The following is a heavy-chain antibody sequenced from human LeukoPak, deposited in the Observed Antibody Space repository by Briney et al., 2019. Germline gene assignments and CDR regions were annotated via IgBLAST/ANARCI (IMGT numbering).Heavy chain of an antibody. CDR1: GFRISSYE. J-gene: IGHJ3*02. V-gene: IGHV3-48*03. CDR2: ISISGTTI. CDR3: AREI. Sequence: PGGSLRLSCVASGFRISSYEMNWVRQAPGKGLEWISYISISGTTIYYADSVKGRFTISRDNAKNSVYLQMNNLSVEDTAVYYCAREIWGQGTMVTVSS.